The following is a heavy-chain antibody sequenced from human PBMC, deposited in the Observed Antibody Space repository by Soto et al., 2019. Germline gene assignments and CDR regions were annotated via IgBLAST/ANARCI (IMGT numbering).Heavy chain of an antibody. CDR1: GFTFSDYY. CDR3: ARVYPGSGWPYHYYGMDV. CDR2: IKQDGSEK. D-gene: IGHD6-19*01. Sequence: GGSLRLSCEGSGFTFSDYYISWIRQAPGKGLEWVANIKQDGSEKYYVDSVKDRFTISRDNAKNSLYLQMNSLRAEDSAVYYCARVYPGSGWPYHYYGMDVWGQGTTVTVSS. J-gene: IGHJ6*02. V-gene: IGHV3-7*01.